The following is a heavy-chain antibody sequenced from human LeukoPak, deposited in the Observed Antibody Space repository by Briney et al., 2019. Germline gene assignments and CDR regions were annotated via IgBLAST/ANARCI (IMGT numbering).Heavy chain of an antibody. Sequence: GGSLRLSCAGSGFTFSTYAMSWVRQAPGKGLEWVSSICINGNITYYADSVKGRFTISRDNSKNTMYLQMNSLRAEDTALYYCAKQGGGSCYSAFDYWGQGTLVTVSS. D-gene: IGHD2-15*01. CDR3: AKQGGGSCYSAFDY. V-gene: IGHV3-23*01. J-gene: IGHJ4*02. CDR2: ICINGNIT. CDR1: GFTFSTYA.